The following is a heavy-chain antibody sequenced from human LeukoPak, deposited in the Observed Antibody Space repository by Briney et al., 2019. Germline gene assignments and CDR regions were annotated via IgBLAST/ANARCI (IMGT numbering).Heavy chain of an antibody. Sequence: SETLSLTCTVSGGSISSYYWSWIRQPPGKGLEWIGYIYYSGSTNYNPSLKSRVTISVDTSKNQFSLKLSSVTAADTAVYYCTRGVGSGYSDDWGQGTLVTVSS. V-gene: IGHV4-59*01. J-gene: IGHJ4*02. CDR3: TRGVGSGYSDD. CDR1: GGSISSYY. CDR2: IYYSGST. D-gene: IGHD3-22*01.